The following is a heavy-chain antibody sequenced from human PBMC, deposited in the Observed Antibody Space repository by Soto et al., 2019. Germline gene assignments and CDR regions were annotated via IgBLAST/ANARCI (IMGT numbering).Heavy chain of an antibody. CDR1: GGSISSGGYY. V-gene: IGHV4-31*01. D-gene: IGHD6-6*01. CDR2: IYDSGST. CDR3: ARVIAARPGIYFDY. Sequence: QVQLQESGPGLVKPSQTLSLTCTVSGGSISSGGYYWSWIRQHPGKGLEWIGYIYDSGSTYYNPSLKSPVTISVDTSKNKFSLKLSSVTAADTAVYSCARVIAARPGIYFDYWGQGTLVTVSS. J-gene: IGHJ4*02.